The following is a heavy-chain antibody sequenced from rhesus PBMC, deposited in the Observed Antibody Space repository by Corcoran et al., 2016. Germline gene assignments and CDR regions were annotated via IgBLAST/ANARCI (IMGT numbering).Heavy chain of an antibody. CDR3: ARRPYSYSQPAFDY. D-gene: IGHD5-12*01. J-gene: IGHJ4*01. Sequence: QVQLQESGPGLVKPSETLSLTCAVSGYSISSGYYWGWIRQPPGKGLEYIGYISGRSGSTYHTPSLKSRVTISKDTSKNQFSLKLTSVTAADTAVYFCARRPYSYSQPAFDYWGQGVLVTVSS. CDR2: ISGRSGST. CDR1: GYSISSGYY. V-gene: IGHV4-99*01.